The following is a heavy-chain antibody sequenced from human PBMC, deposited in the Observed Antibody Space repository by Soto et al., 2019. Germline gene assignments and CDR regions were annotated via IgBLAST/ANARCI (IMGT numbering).Heavy chain of an antibody. J-gene: IGHJ4*02. Sequence: SETLSLTCTVSGGSISSGDYYWSWIRQPPGKGLEWIGYIYYSGSTYYNPSLKSRVTISVDTSKNQFSLKLSSVTAADTAVYYCARVRYSYGFGLDYWGQGTLVTVSS. CDR3: ARVRYSYGFGLDY. CDR2: IYYSGST. D-gene: IGHD5-18*01. V-gene: IGHV4-30-4*01. CDR1: GGSISSGDYY.